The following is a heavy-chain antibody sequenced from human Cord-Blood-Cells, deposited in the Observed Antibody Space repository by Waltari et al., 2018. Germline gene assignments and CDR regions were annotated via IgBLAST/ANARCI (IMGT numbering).Heavy chain of an antibody. V-gene: IGHV4-39*01. CDR1: GGSISSSSYY. CDR3: ARRMVTGSYYLAFDI. D-gene: IGHD3-10*01. Sequence: QLQLQESGPGLVKPSETLSLTCTVSGGSISSSSYYWGWIRQPPGKGLEWFGSIYYSGSTYNNPSLKSRVTISVDTSKNQFSLKLSSVTAADTAVYYCARRMVTGSYYLAFDIWGQGTMVTVSS. J-gene: IGHJ3*02. CDR2: IYYSGST.